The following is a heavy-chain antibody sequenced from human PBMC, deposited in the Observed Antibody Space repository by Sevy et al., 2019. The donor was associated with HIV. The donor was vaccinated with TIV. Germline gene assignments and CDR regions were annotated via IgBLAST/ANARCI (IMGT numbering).Heavy chain of an antibody. D-gene: IGHD2-8*01. Sequence: GGSLRLSCAASGFTFSNHAMHWVRQAPGKGLEWVAFIRYDGTNEYDADSVKGRFTISRDNSKNTHYLQMNSLRPEDTAVYYCAIDWKVLVLVYAIPFDVFDFWGQGTMVTVSS. CDR3: AIDWKVLVLVYAIPFDVFDF. V-gene: IGHV3-30*02. J-gene: IGHJ3*01. CDR2: IRYDGTNE. CDR1: GFTFSNHA.